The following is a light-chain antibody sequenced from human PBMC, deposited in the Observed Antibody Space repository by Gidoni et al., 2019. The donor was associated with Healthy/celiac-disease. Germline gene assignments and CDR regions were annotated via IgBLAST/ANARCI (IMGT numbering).Light chain of an antibody. CDR1: SSNIGSNT. CDR2: SNN. V-gene: IGLV1-44*01. J-gene: IGLJ2*01. CDR3: AAWDDSLNGHVV. Sequence: QSVLTQPPSASGTPGQKVTISCSGSSSNIGSNTVNWYQQLPGTAPKLLIYSNNQRPSGVPARFSGSKSGPSASLAISGLQSEDEADYYCAAWDDSLNGHVVFGGGTKLTVL.